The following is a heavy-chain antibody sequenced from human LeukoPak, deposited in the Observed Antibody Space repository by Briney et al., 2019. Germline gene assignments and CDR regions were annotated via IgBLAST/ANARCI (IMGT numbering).Heavy chain of an antibody. V-gene: IGHV4-39*01. J-gene: IGHJ4*02. CDR2: IYYSGST. D-gene: IGHD3-22*01. CDR3: ARHAVHYYDSSGYHYPWGGFDY. CDR1: GGSISSSSYY. Sequence: SETLSLTCTVSGGSISSSSYYWGWIRQPPGKGLEWIGSIYYSGSTYYNPSLKSRVTISVDTSKNQFSLKLSSVTAADTAVYYCARHAVHYYDSSGYHYPWGGFDYWGQGTLVTVSS.